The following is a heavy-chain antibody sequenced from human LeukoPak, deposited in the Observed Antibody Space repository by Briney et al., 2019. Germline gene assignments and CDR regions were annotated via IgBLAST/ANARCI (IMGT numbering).Heavy chain of an antibody. Sequence: PGGSLRLSCAASGFTFYSYGMHWVRQAPGKGLERVAVISHDGSNIHYGDSVKGRFTISRDNSKNTLYLQMNSLRAEDTAVYYCAKDPYRVVVATGNYLDPWGQGTLVTVSS. D-gene: IGHD2-15*01. CDR2: ISHDGSNI. V-gene: IGHV3-30*18. CDR3: AKDPYRVVVATGNYLDP. CDR1: GFTFYSYG. J-gene: IGHJ5*02.